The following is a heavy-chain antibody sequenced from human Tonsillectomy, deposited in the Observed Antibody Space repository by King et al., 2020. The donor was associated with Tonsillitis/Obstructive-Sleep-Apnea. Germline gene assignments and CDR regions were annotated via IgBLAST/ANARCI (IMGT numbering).Heavy chain of an antibody. V-gene: IGHV4-59*01. CDR1: GDSINSYY. CDR3: AGSKGSGSYFDY. CDR2: ISYSGNT. Sequence: QLQESGPGLVKPSETLSLTCTVSGDSINSYYWSWIRQPPGKGLEWIGYISYSGNTNYNPSLKSRVTISIDTSKNQFSLKLRSVTAADTAVYYGAGSKGSGSYFDYWGQGTLVTVSS. J-gene: IGHJ4*02. D-gene: IGHD3-3*01.